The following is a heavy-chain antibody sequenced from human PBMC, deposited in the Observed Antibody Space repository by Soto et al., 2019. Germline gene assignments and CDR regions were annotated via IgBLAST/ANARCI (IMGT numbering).Heavy chain of an antibody. D-gene: IGHD3-3*01. J-gene: IGHJ4*02. CDR2: INHRGST. V-gene: IGHV4-34*01. Sequence: QVRLQQWGAGLLMPSETLSRTCAVYGASFTGYYWSWIRQAPGKGLEWIGEINHRGSTNYNPSLKSRVTISVDTAKKQFSLKLSSVTAADTAVYYCSTSYFDFWRGYYIEYFDYWRQGTLVTVSS. CDR3: STSYFDFWRGYYIEYFDY. CDR1: GASFTGYY.